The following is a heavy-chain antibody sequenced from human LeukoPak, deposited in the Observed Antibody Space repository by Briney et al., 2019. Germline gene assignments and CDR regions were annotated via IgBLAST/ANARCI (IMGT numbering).Heavy chain of an antibody. CDR2: ISSSSSTI. CDR3: ARDRSGSYEL. Sequence: GGSLRLSCAASGFTFSSYAMSWVRQAPGKGLEWVSYISSSSSTIYYADSVKGRFTISRDNAKNSLYLQMNSLRAEDTAVYYCARDRSGSYELWGQGTLVTVSS. J-gene: IGHJ4*02. CDR1: GFTFSSYA. D-gene: IGHD1-26*01. V-gene: IGHV3-48*01.